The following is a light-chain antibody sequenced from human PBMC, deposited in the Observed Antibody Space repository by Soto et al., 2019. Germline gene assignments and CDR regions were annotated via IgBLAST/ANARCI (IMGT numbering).Light chain of an antibody. V-gene: IGKV1-9*01. CDR1: QGITNY. CDR2: AAS. Sequence: DIQLTQSPSFLSGSVGDRVTITCRTSQGITNYLAWYQQKPGKAPKLLIYAASTLQSGVPSRFSGSGSGTEFTLTISSLQPEDFATYYCQQLNGYTSFGPGTKVDIK. CDR3: QQLNGYTS. J-gene: IGKJ3*01.